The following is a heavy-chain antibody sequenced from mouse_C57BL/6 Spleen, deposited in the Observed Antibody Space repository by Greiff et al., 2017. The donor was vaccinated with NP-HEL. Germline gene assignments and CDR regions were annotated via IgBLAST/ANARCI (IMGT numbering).Heavy chain of an antibody. CDR1: GYSITSGYY. J-gene: IGHJ4*01. V-gene: IGHV3-6*01. CDR2: ISYDGSN. Sequence: EVQLQQSGPGLVKPSQSLSLTCSVTGYSITSGYYWNWIRQFPGNKLEWMGYISYDGSNNYNPSLKNRISITRDTSKNQFFLKLNSVTTEDTATYYCARHDYAMDYWGQGTSVTVSS. CDR3: ARHDYAMDY.